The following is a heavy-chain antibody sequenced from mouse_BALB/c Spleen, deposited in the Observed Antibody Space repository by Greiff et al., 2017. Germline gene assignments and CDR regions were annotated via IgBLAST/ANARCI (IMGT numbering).Heavy chain of an antibody. CDR1: GFNIKDTY. J-gene: IGHJ4*01. CDR2: IDPANGNT. V-gene: IGHV14-3*02. CDR3: ARWGYYGPRAMDY. Sequence: EVKLVESGAELVKPGASVKLSCTASGFNIKDTYMHWVKQRPEQGLEWIGRIDPANGNTKYDPKFQGKATITADTSSNTAYLQLSSLTSEDTAVYYCARWGYYGPRAMDYWGQGTSVTVSS. D-gene: IGHD1-2*01.